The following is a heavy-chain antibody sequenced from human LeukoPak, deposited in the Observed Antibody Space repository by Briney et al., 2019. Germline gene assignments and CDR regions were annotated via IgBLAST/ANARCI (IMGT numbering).Heavy chain of an antibody. CDR3: ATAAAGTVWAFDI. J-gene: IGHJ3*02. CDR2: IYYSGST. Sequence: PSETLSLTCTVSGGSISSSSYYWGWIRQPPGKGLEWIGSIYYSGSTYYNPSLKSRVTISVDTSKNQFSLKLSSVTAADTAVYYCATAAAGTVWAFDIWGQGTMVTVSS. D-gene: IGHD6-13*01. V-gene: IGHV4-39*01. CDR1: GGSISSSSYY.